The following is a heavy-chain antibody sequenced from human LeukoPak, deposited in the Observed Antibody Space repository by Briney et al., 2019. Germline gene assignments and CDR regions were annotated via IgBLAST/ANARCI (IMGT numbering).Heavy chain of an antibody. V-gene: IGHV3-53*01. D-gene: IGHD3-22*01. CDR3: ARVYYYDSSGQSWFDH. Sequence: PGGSLRLSCAASGFTVSSNYMSWVRQAPGKGLEWVSVIYSGGSTYYADSVKGRFTISRDNSKNTLYLQMNSLRAEDTAVYYCARVYYYDSSGQSWFDHWGQGTLSPSPQ. CDR2: IYSGGST. J-gene: IGHJ5*02. CDR1: GFTVSSNY.